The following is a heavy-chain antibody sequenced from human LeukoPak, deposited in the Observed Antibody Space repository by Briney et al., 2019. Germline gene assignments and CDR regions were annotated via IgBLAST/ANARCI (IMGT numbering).Heavy chain of an antibody. CDR3: ARDDPIVGANL. CDR2: ISVYNGNT. Sequence: ASVKVSCKASGYTFSNYGISWVRQAPGQGLEWMGWISVYNGNTNYAQKLQGRVTMTTDTSTTTAYMELRSLKSDDTAVYYCARDDPIVGANLRGQGTLLTVSS. CDR1: GYTFSNYG. J-gene: IGHJ4*02. D-gene: IGHD1-26*01. V-gene: IGHV1-18*01.